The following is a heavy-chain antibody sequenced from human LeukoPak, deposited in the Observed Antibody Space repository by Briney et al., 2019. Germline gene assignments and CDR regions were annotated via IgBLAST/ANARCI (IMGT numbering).Heavy chain of an antibody. CDR1: GFTFSSYT. Sequence: PGGSLRLSCAASGFTFSSYTMSWVRQAPGKGLEWVGRIKSKSDGGTTDYDAPVKGRFTVSRDDSKNTLYLQMNSLNTDDTAIYYCTALLFGSSWYERWGQGTLVTVSS. D-gene: IGHD6-13*01. CDR2: IKSKSDGGTT. V-gene: IGHV3-15*01. J-gene: IGHJ5*02. CDR3: TALLFGSSWYER.